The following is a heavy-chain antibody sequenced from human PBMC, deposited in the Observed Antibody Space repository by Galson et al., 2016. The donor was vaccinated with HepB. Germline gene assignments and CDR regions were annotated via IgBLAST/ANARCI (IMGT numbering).Heavy chain of an antibody. D-gene: IGHD1-14*01. CDR2: ISAYNGNT. CDR1: GYTFTNYV. V-gene: IGHV1-18*01. CDR3: ARANSDHGRGWFDP. J-gene: IGHJ5*02. Sequence: SVKVSCKASGYTFTNYVINWVRQAPGQGLEWMGWISAYNGNTKYAQKLQGRVTMTTDTSTSTAYMELRSLRSDDTAVYYCARANSDHGRGWFDPWGQGTLVTVSS.